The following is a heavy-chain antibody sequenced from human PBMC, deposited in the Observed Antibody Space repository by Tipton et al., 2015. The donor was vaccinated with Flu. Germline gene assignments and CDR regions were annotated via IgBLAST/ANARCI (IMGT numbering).Heavy chain of an antibody. J-gene: IGHJ4*02. CDR1: GFSFSSHW. Sequence: QLVQSGAEVEKPGESLKISCKGSGFSFSSHWIAWVRQTPEKGLEWMGIIYPGKSDARYSPSFQGQVTISADTSIDTAYLQWSSLQASDTALYYCAKQVSSAAAVTYDYWGQGTLVTVSS. D-gene: IGHD6-25*01. CDR3: AKQVSSAAAVTYDY. V-gene: IGHV5-51*01. CDR2: IYPGKSDA.